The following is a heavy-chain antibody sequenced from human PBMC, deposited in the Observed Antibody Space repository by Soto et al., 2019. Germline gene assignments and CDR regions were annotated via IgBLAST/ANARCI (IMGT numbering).Heavy chain of an antibody. J-gene: IGHJ4*02. CDR3: AHRSRGYAYYFDQ. Sequence: QITLKESGPALVRPTQTLTLTCSFSGFSLTTRGVAVGWIRQPPGKALEWLALIFWDDDKWYSPSLRSRPTRTXDXXKNQVVPTMTNMDPVDTATYYCAHRSRGYAYYFDQWGQGTLVTVSS. V-gene: IGHV2-5*02. CDR2: IFWDDDK. D-gene: IGHD5-12*01. CDR1: GFSLTTRGVA.